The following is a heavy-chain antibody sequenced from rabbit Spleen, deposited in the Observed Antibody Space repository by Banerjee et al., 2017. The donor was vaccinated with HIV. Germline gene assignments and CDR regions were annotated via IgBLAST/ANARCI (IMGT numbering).Heavy chain of an antibody. J-gene: IGHJ4*01. Sequence: QEQLVESGGGLVKPEGSLKLSCTASGFSFSNKAVMCWVRQAPGKGLEWIACINAITGKAVYASWAKGRFTFSKTASTAVTLQMTSLTPADTATYFCARWASSDGYFDLWGPGTLVTVS. V-gene: IGHV1S45*01. CDR3: ARWASSDGYFDL. CDR1: GFSFSNKAV. D-gene: IGHD1-1*01. CDR2: INAITGKA.